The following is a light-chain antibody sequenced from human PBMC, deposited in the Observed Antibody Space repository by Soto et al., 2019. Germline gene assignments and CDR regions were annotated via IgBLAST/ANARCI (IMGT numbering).Light chain of an antibody. CDR2: GAS. V-gene: IGKV3-20*01. CDR3: QQWHTSPSIT. J-gene: IGKJ5*01. CDR1: QGFFY. Sequence: EIVLTQSPGTLSLSPGERATLSCRASQGFFYLAWYHQKPGHSPRLLLYGASTRATGVPERFSGSGSGTDFTLTISSLEPEDFAVYFCQQWHTSPSITFGQGTRLEI.